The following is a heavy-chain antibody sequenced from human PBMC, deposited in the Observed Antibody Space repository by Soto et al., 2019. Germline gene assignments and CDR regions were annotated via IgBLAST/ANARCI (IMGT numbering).Heavy chain of an antibody. CDR3: SRFIMVGGGFDLNYYHGMDV. CDR2: ISGYNGNT. D-gene: IGHD3-10*01. V-gene: IGHV1-18*01. J-gene: IGHJ6*02. Sequence: QVQLVQSGAEVKKPGASVTVSCKTSGYTFSNYGINWVRQAPGQGLEWMGWISGYNGNTKYAQTVAGRVTMTTDTSVCPVNMELRSLKSDDTAIYYCSRFIMVGGGFDLNYYHGMDVWGQGTKDTGSS. CDR1: GYTFSNYG.